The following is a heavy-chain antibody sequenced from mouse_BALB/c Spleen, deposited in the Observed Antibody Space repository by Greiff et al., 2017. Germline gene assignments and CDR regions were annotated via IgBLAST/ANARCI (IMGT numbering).Heavy chain of an antibody. V-gene: IGHV1-63*02. CDR1: GFTFTNYW. Sequence: VQLMESGAELVRPGTSVKLSCKAAGFTFTNYWIGWVKQRPGPGLEWIGDIYPGGGYTNYNEKFKGKATLTADTSASTADMQRSSLTSEDSAIYYGARMGDGSSYGYAMDCGGQGTAVAVS. CDR2: IYPGGGYT. J-gene: IGHJ4*01. D-gene: IGHD1-1*01. CDR3: ARMGDGSSYGYAMDC.